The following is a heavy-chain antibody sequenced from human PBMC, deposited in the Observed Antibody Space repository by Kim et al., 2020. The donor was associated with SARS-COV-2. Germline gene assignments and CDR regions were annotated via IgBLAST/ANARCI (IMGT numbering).Heavy chain of an antibody. V-gene: IGHV3-30*07. Sequence: DAVKGRFTISRDNSKNTLYLQMNSLRAVDTAVYYCARGEYYDFWSGYYCDYWGQGTLVTVSS. J-gene: IGHJ4*02. D-gene: IGHD3-3*01. CDR3: ARGEYYDFWSGYYCDY.